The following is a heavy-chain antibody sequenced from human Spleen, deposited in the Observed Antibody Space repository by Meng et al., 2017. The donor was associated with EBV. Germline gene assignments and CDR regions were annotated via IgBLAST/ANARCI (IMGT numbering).Heavy chain of an antibody. CDR2: IIPVFGTT. Sequence: HVQCVQPGAGVTTPGPSLKVSCKASGDTFSSWAFSWVRHAPGQGLEWMGGIIPVFGTTKYTQKFQGRVTITADESTSAVYMDLSSLRSDDTAVYYCARGDYYNDFDYWGQGTLVTVSS. J-gene: IGHJ4*02. CDR3: ARGDYYNDFDY. V-gene: IGHV1-69*01. D-gene: IGHD3-22*01. CDR1: GDTFSSWA.